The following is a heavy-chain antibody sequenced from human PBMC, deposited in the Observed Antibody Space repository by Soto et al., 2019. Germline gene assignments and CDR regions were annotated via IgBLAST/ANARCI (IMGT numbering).Heavy chain of an antibody. V-gene: IGHV6-1*01. Sequence: PSQTLSLPCAISGDSVSSSSVTWNWIRQSPSRGLEWLGRTYYRSKWYNDYAESVKSRITINPDTSKNQFSLHLNSVTPEDTAVYYCVRLIGNSWLDFWGQGTLVTVSS. J-gene: IGHJ5*01. CDR1: GDSVSSSSVT. CDR3: VRLIGNSWLDF. D-gene: IGHD1-26*01. CDR2: TYYRSKWYN.